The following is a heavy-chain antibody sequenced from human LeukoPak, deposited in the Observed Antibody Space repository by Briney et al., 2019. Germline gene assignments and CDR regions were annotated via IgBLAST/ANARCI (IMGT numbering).Heavy chain of an antibody. CDR3: ASGKLGENYYYYMDV. CDR1: GGSISSSNW. Sequence: SETLSLTCAVSGGSISSSNWWSWVRQPPGKGLEWIGEINHSGSTNYNPSLKSRVTISVDTSKNQFSLKLSSVTAADTAVYYCASGKLGENYYYYMDVWGKGTTVTVSS. CDR2: INHSGST. D-gene: IGHD1-26*01. V-gene: IGHV4-4*02. J-gene: IGHJ6*03.